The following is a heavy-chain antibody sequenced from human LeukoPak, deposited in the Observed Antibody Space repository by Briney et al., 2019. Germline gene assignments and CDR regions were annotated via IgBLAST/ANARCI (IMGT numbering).Heavy chain of an antibody. Sequence: SETLSLTCTVSGGSISTYYWSWVRQPPGKGLEWIGYIYFSGSTNYNPSLKSRVTISVDKSKNQFSLKLRSVTAADTAVYYCARDNSGSFIDYWGQGTLVTVSS. CDR2: IYFSGST. CDR1: GGSISTYY. CDR3: ARDNSGSFIDY. D-gene: IGHD1-26*01. J-gene: IGHJ4*02. V-gene: IGHV4-59*12.